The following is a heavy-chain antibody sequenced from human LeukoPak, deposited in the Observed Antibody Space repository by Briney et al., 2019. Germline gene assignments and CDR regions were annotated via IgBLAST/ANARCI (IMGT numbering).Heavy chain of an antibody. CDR1: GGTFSSYA. Sequence: ASVKVSCKASGGTFSSYAISWVRQAPGQGLEWMGRIIPILGIANHAQKFQGRVTITADKSTSTAYMELSSLRSEDTAVYYCASTLSPYCSGGSCFTLGPFDYWGQGTLVTVSS. V-gene: IGHV1-69*04. J-gene: IGHJ4*02. CDR2: IIPILGIA. CDR3: ASTLSPYCSGGSCFTLGPFDY. D-gene: IGHD2-15*01.